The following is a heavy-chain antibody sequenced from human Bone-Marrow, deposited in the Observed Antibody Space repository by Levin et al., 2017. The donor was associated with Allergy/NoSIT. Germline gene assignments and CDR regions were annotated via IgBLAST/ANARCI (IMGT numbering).Heavy chain of an antibody. CDR1: GGSISSEDYF. J-gene: IGHJ3*01. Sequence: SQTLSLTCTVSGGSISSEDYFWNWNRQHPGKGLEWIGYIYYSGSTYYNPSLKSRLTISVDTSKNQFSLKLSSVTAADTAVYFCARRSSNFDGYFQLWGQGTMVTVSS. V-gene: IGHV4-31*03. D-gene: IGHD3-9*01. CDR3: ARRSSNFDGYFQL. CDR2: IYYSGST.